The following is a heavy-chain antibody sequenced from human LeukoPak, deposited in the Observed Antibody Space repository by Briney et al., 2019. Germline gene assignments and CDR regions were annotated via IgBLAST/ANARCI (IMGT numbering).Heavy chain of an antibody. CDR3: ARAGYSSSWTYYYYYYMDV. Sequence: GGSLRLSCAASGFTFSSYWMSWVRQAPGKGLEWVANIKQDGSEKYYVDSVKGRFTISRDNAKNSLYLQMNSLRAEDTAVYYCARAGYSSSWTYYYYYYMDVWGKGTTVTVSS. CDR2: IKQDGSEK. J-gene: IGHJ6*03. CDR1: GFTFSSYW. D-gene: IGHD6-13*01. V-gene: IGHV3-7*01.